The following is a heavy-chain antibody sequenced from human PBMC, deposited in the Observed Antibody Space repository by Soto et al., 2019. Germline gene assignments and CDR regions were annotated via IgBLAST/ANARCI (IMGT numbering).Heavy chain of an antibody. Sequence: EVQLVESGGGLVQPGGSLRLSCAASGFTVSSNYMSWVRQAPGKGLERVSVIYSGGSTYYADSVKGRFTISRDNSKNTLYLQMNSLRAEDTAVYYCAREYCSGGSCYFDYWGQGTLVTVSS. D-gene: IGHD2-15*01. CDR1: GFTVSSNY. CDR3: AREYCSGGSCYFDY. V-gene: IGHV3-66*01. J-gene: IGHJ4*02. CDR2: IYSGGST.